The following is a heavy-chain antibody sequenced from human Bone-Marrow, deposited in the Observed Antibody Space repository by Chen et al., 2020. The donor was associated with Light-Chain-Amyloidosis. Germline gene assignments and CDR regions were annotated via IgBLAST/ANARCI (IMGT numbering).Heavy chain of an antibody. CDR3: ARDPAYSAFDI. D-gene: IGHD4-4*01. CDR1: GFTFSNFY. J-gene: IGHJ3*02. Sequence: EVQLVASGGGLGPPGGSLRLPCAASGFTFSNFYMTWVRQAPGRGLEWVTTINPAGNSINYLDAVRGRFTVSRDNAKNSLYLQMNSLTAEDTALYYCARDPAYSAFDIWGQGAMVTVSS. V-gene: IGHV3-7*05. CDR2: INPAGNSI.